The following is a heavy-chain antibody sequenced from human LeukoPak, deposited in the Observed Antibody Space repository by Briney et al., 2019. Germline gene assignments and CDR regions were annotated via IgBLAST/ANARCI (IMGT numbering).Heavy chain of an antibody. CDR3: AKDFHGSGLIRGYFDY. Sequence: GGSLRLSCAASGFTFNNYAMSWVRQAPGKGLEWLSVISGGGGSTYYADSVKGRFTISRDNSKNTLYLQVNSLRAEDTAVYYCAKDFHGSGLIRGYFDYWGQGTLVTVSS. D-gene: IGHD3-10*01. J-gene: IGHJ4*02. CDR2: ISGGGGST. CDR1: GFTFNNYA. V-gene: IGHV3-23*01.